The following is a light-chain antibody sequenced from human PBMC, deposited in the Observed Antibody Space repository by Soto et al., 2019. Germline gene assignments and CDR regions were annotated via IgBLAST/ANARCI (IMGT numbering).Light chain of an antibody. CDR2: KAS. CDR3: QHYNSYSEA. CDR1: QTIINW. V-gene: IGKV1-5*03. J-gene: IGKJ1*01. Sequence: DIQMPQSPSTLYASVGDRVTITCRASQTIINWLAWYQQKPGKAPKLLIYKASTLKSGVPSRFSGSGSGTEFTLTISSLQPDDFATYYCQHYNSYSEAVGQGTKVDIK.